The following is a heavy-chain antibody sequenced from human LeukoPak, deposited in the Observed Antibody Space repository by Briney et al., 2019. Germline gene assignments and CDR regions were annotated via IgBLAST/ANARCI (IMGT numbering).Heavy chain of an antibody. CDR2: INPDGSTT. D-gene: IGHD4-23*01. V-gene: IGHV3-74*01. CDR3: TSTGNSGY. Sequence: PGGSLRLSCAASGFTFSYYWMYWVRQAPGKGLVWVSRINPDGSTTDYADSVKGRFTISRDNAKNTPYLQMNTLRAEDTAVYYCTSTGNSGYWGQGTPVTVSS. CDR1: GFTFSYYW. J-gene: IGHJ4*02.